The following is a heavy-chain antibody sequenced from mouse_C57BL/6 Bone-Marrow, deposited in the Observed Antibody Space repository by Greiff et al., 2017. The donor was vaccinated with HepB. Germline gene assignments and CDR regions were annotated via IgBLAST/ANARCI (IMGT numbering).Heavy chain of an antibody. J-gene: IGHJ4*01. CDR3: ARHRTGTVAMDY. D-gene: IGHD4-1*01. CDR2: ISNGGGST. CDR1: GFTFSDYY. Sequence: DVMLVESGGGLVQPGGSLKLSCAASGFTFSDYYMYWVRQTPEKRLEWVAYISNGGGSTYYPDTVKGRFTISRDNAKNTLYLQMSRLKSEDTAMYYCARHRTGTVAMDYWGQGTSVTVSS. V-gene: IGHV5-12*01.